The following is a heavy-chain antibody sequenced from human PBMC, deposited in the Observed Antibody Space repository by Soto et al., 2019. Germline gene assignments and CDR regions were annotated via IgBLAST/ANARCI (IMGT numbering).Heavy chain of an antibody. CDR1: GFTFSSYG. J-gene: IGHJ4*02. CDR3: AKELGWVIPQGFDY. D-gene: IGHD6-13*01. CDR2: ISYDGSNK. V-gene: IGHV3-30*18. Sequence: QVQLVESGGGVVQPGRSLRLSCAASGFTFSSYGMHWVRQAPGKGLEWVAVISYDGSNKYYADSVKGRFTISRDNSKNTLYLQMNSLRAEDTAVYYCAKELGWVIPQGFDYWCQGTLVTVSS.